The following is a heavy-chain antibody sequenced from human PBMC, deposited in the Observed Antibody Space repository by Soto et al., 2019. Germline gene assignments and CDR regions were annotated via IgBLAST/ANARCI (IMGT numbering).Heavy chain of an antibody. V-gene: IGHV3-23*01. CDR1: GITLISYA. CDR3: AKGQNSGTYRFYFDY. D-gene: IGHD1-26*01. CDR2: ISASGGST. Sequence: GGSLRLSCAASGITLISYAMSWGRQAPGKGPEWVSGISASGGSTSYADSVKGRFTISRDNSKNTLYLQMNSLRADDTAVYHCAKGQNSGTYRFYFDYWGQGALVTVSS. J-gene: IGHJ4*02.